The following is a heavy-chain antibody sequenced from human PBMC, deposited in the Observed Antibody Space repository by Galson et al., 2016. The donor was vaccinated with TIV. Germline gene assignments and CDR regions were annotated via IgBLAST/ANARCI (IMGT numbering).Heavy chain of an antibody. CDR3: AKDRGSGGLWYFDY. Sequence: SLRLSCAASGFTSSTYAMSWVRQAPGKGLEWVSSISGGGESAFYADSVKGRFTISRDNSKNTLYVQMNSLRVDDTAVYYCAKDRGSGGLWYFDYWGQGTLVTVSP. D-gene: IGHD6-19*01. V-gene: IGHV3-23*01. J-gene: IGHJ4*02. CDR1: GFTSSTYA. CDR2: ISGGGESA.